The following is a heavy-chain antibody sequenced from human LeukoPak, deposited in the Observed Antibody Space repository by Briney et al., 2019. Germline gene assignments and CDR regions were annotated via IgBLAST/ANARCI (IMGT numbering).Heavy chain of an antibody. J-gene: IGHJ6*03. CDR2: IYPGDSDT. CDR3: VSLGGYNYYYMDL. V-gene: IGHV5-51*01. D-gene: IGHD1-26*01. CDR1: GYSFTSYW. Sequence: GESLKISCKGSGYSFTSYWIGWVRQMPGKGLEWMGIIYPGDSDTRYSPSFQGQVTISADKSISTAYLQWSSPEASDTDMNYCVSLGGYNYYYMDLWGKGTPVTVSS.